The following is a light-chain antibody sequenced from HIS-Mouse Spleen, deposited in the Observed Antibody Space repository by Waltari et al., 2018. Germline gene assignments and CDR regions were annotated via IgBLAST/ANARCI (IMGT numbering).Light chain of an antibody. Sequence: QSALTQPASVSGSPGQSITISCTGTSRDVGSYNLVSSYQQHPGKAPKLMIYEGSKRPSGVSNRFSGSKSGNTASLTISGLQAEDEADYYCCSYAGSSTFGVFGGGTKLTVL. CDR3: CSYAGSSTFGV. J-gene: IGLJ3*02. CDR1: SRDVGSYNL. CDR2: EGS. V-gene: IGLV2-23*03.